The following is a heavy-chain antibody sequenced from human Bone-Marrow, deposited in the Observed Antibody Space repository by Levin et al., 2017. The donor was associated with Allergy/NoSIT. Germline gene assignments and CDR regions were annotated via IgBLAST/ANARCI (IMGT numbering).Heavy chain of an antibody. CDR2: IYSSGST. V-gene: IGHV4-59*03. J-gene: IGHJ5*02. CDR3: AREVILGGANFFDP. D-gene: IGHD2-21*01. Sequence: SETLSLTCTVSGLSMDDYYWTWIRQAPGKGLEWIAYIYSSGSTHYNPSLQSRATISLDMSKKQFSLRVTSVTAADTAFYYCAREVILGGANFFDPWGQGTLVTVSS. CDR1: GLSMDDYY.